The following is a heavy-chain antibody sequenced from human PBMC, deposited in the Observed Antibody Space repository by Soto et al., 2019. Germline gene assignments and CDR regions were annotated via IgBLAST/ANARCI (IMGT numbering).Heavy chain of an antibody. J-gene: IGHJ4*02. CDR3: ANFYGSGGYRDLQDF. CDR2: ISGSGGST. V-gene: IGHV3-23*01. D-gene: IGHD3-10*01. Sequence: PGRSLRHRCAASGFTLSRYAMSWVRQAPGKGLKWVSAISGSGGSTYYADSVKGRFTISRDNSKNTLYLQMHSLRAEDTAVYYCANFYGSGGYRDLQDFRAQRTPVTVSA. CDR1: GFTLSRYA.